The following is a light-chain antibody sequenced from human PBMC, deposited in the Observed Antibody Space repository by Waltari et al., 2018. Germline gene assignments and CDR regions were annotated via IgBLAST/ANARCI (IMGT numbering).Light chain of an antibody. J-gene: IGKJ4*01. V-gene: IGKV1-9*01. Sequence: DIQLTQSPSFLSASVGDRVTITCRASQVISSHLAWYQQEPGKAPKLLIYASSTLQTGVPSRVSGRGFGTEFTLRITSLQPEDFGSYYCQQLHAYPLSFGGGTKVEIK. CDR3: QQLHAYPLS. CDR2: ASS. CDR1: QVISSH.